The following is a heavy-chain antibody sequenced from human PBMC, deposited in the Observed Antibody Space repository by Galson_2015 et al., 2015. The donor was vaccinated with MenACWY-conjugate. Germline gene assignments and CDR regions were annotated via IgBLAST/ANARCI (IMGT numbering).Heavy chain of an antibody. CDR2: ISPGSGRI. V-gene: IGHV3-48*02. CDR1: GITFSRCG. J-gene: IGHJ4*02. CDR3: AWGRNPTVNSMFLDY. Sequence: SLRLSCAASGITFSRCGMNWVRQAPGKGLEWISYISPGSGRIYYADSAKGRFTISRDDAKSSLFLQIVSLREEDTAVYYCAWGRNPTVNSMFLDYWGRGTQVIVSS. D-gene: IGHD3-10*02.